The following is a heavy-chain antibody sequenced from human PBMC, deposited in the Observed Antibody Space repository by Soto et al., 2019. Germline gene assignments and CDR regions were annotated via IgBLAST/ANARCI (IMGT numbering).Heavy chain of an antibody. J-gene: IGHJ3*01. CDR1: GFTFSDYY. V-gene: IGHV3-11*05. Sequence: QVQLVESGGGLVKPGGSLRLSCAASGFTFSDYYMSWIRQAPGKGLEWVSYIGSSSSYTNYADSVKGRFTISRDSAKNSLYLHMNSLSAEDTAVYYCAIHADIFSVSDAFDFWGQGTMVTVSS. D-gene: IGHD3-9*01. CDR2: IGSSSSYT. CDR3: AIHADIFSVSDAFDF.